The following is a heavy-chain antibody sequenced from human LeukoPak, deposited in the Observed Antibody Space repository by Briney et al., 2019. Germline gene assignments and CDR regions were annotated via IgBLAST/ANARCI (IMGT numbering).Heavy chain of an antibody. V-gene: IGHV3-7*01. Sequence: GGSLRLSCAASGFTFSSFAINWVRQAPGKGLEWVAHINPDGRDTYYVDSVKGRLTISRDNAQNSMYLQMNSLRVEDTAVYYCTSWGDTTAEYFQRWGQGTLVTVSS. CDR3: TSWGDTTAEYFQR. CDR1: GFTFSSFA. CDR2: INPDGRDT. D-gene: IGHD2-21*02. J-gene: IGHJ1*01.